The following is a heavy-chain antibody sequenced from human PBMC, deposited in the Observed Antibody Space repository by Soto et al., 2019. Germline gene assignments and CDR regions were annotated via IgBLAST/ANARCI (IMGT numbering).Heavy chain of an antibody. J-gene: IGHJ5*02. D-gene: IGHD6-13*01. CDR3: ARDGAGIAAAGTNGWFDP. Sequence: GAAVKVSCKACGYTFTSYYMHWVRQAPGQGLEWMGIINPSGGSTSYAQKFQGRVTMTRDTSTSTVYMELSSLRSEDTAVYYCARDGAGIAAAGTNGWFDPWGQGTLVTVSS. CDR2: INPSGGST. V-gene: IGHV1-46*01. CDR1: GYTFTSYY.